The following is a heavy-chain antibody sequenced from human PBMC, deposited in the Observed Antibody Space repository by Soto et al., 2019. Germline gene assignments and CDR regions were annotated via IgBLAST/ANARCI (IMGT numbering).Heavy chain of an antibody. J-gene: IGHJ5*02. Sequence: QVQLVESGGGVGQPGRSLRLSCAASGFSISRSAMHWVRQAPGKGLEWVAVIAYDGSNRWYADSAKGRFTISRDNSKNTVYLQMSSLRGEDTAVYYCARDLQAGTDNVNWFAPWGQGTLVTVSS. CDR2: IAYDGSNR. V-gene: IGHV3-30*04. CDR3: ARDLQAGTDNVNWFAP. CDR1: GFSISRSA. D-gene: IGHD1-1*01.